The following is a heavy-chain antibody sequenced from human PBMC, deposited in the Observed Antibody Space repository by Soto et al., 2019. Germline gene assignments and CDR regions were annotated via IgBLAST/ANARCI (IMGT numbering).Heavy chain of an antibody. CDR2: IVPNFGTA. J-gene: IGHJ6*02. CDR1: GGTFSSYA. CDR3: ARDRHSSGSYSAYSMDV. V-gene: IGHV1-69*13. Sequence: SVKVSCKASGGTFSSYAISWVRQAPGQGLEWMGGIVPNFGTANYAEKFQGRVTMTADESTNTAYMELSSLRSEDTAVYYCARDRHSSGSYSAYSMDVWGQGTTVTVSS. D-gene: IGHD3-10*01.